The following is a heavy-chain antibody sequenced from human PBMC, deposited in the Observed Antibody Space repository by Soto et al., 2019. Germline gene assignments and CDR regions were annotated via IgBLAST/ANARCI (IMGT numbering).Heavy chain of an antibody. CDR1: GFSLSTSGVG. Sequence: QITLKESGPTLVKPTQTLTLTCTFSGFSLSTSGVGVGWIRQPPGKALEWLALIYWDDDKRYSPSLKSRLTITKDTSRNQVVLTMTNMDPVDTATYYCAHTPRIAAEYWYFDLWGRGTLVTVSS. CDR2: IYWDDDK. V-gene: IGHV2-5*02. D-gene: IGHD6-13*01. CDR3: AHTPRIAAEYWYFDL. J-gene: IGHJ2*01.